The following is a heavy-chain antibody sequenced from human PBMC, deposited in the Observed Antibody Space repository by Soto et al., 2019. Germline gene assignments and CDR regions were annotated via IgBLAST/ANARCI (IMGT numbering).Heavy chain of an antibody. Sequence: GGSLRLSCAGSGFTVSSNYMSWFRQAPGKGLEWVSVLYSGGSTYYADSVKGRFTISRHNSKNTMYLQMNSLRAEDTAVYYCASSGTKGHYYYMDVWGKGTTVTVSS. CDR2: LYSGGST. CDR1: GFTVSSNY. J-gene: IGHJ6*03. D-gene: IGHD1-1*01. CDR3: ASSGTKGHYYYMDV. V-gene: IGHV3-53*04.